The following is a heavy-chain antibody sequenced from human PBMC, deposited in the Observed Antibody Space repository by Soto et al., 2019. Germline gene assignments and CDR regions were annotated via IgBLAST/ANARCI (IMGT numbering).Heavy chain of an antibody. CDR3: TRDIFRTITTVDF. Sequence: EVQLVESGGGLVQPDRSLRLSCVGSGFDFDDHAMSWVRQAPGKGLEWVAGISWNGAFIGYANSVRGRFTISRDDAKNSLYLQMNSLRTEDTALYYCTRDIFRTITTVDFWGQGTLVTVSS. D-gene: IGHD4-4*01. J-gene: IGHJ4*02. CDR2: ISWNGAFI. V-gene: IGHV3-9*01. CDR1: GFDFDDHA.